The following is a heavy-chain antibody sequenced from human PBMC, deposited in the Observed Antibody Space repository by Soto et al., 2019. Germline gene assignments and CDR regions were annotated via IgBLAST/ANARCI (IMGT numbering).Heavy chain of an antibody. CDR3: AISTPGIAVAGTPFGVDY. D-gene: IGHD6-19*01. CDR2: IDPSDSYT. V-gene: IGHV5-10-1*01. J-gene: IGHJ4*02. CDR1: GYSFTSYW. Sequence: EVQLVQSGAEVKKPGESLRISCKGSGYSFTSYWISWVRQMPGKGLEWMGRIDPSDSYTNYSPSFQGHVTISADKSISTAYLQWSSLKASDTAMYYCAISTPGIAVAGTPFGVDYWGQGTLVTVSS.